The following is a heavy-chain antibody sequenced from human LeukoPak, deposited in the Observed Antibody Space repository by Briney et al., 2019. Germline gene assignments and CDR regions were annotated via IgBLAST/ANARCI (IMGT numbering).Heavy chain of an antibody. Sequence: GGSLRLSCAASGFTFSSYGMHWVRQAPGKGLEWVAFIRNDGSDKYYADSVKGRFTISRDNSKNTLYLQMNGLRTEDTAVYYCAKASGSSSYYVNYWGQGTLVTVSS. CDR2: IRNDGSDK. V-gene: IGHV3-30*02. CDR1: GFTFSSYG. J-gene: IGHJ4*02. D-gene: IGHD2-2*01. CDR3: AKASGSSSYYVNY.